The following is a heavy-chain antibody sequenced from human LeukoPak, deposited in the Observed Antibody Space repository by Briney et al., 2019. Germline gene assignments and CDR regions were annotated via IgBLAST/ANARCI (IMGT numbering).Heavy chain of an antibody. V-gene: IGHV4-39*07. CDR3: ARDHDSSGYLPSLD. CDR2: IYYSGST. Sequence: SETLSLTCTVSGGSISSSSYYWGWIRQPPGKGLEWIGSIYYSGSTYYNPSLKSRVTISVDTSKNQFSLKLSSVTAADTAVYYCARDHDSSGYLPSLDWGQGTLVTVSS. CDR1: GGSISSSSYY. J-gene: IGHJ4*02. D-gene: IGHD3-22*01.